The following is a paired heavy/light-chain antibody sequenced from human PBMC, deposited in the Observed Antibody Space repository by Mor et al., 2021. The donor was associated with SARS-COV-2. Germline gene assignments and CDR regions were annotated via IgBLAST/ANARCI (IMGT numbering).Heavy chain of an antibody. J-gene: IGHJ4*02. Sequence: QVQLLQSGAEVKKPGTSVKVSCKSSGYRFTGHYIHWVRQAPGQGLEWMGRINPHSGDTNYAPRFQGRVSVTRDTAITTAYLELIRLSSDDTAVYYCARDPGGTYGFDYWGQGTLVTVSS. CDR2: INPHSGDT. CDR3: ARDPGGTYGFDY. D-gene: IGHD1-26*01. CDR1: GYRFTGHY. V-gene: IGHV1-2*06.
Light chain of an antibody. Sequence: SYELTQPVSVSVALGLTASITCGGNNIGSKYVHWYQQRPGQAPVLVIYRNNNRPSGIPERFSGSNSGNTATLTINSAQAGDEADYYCQVWDSSFVVFGGGTKLTVL. CDR3: QVWDSSFVV. V-gene: IGLV3-9*01. CDR1: NIGSKY. CDR2: RNN. J-gene: IGLJ2*01.